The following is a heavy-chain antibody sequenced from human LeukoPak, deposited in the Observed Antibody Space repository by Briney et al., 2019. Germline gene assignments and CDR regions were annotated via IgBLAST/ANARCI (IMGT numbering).Heavy chain of an antibody. J-gene: IGHJ4*02. CDR3: ARAGFYDFWSGYRHFDY. CDR1: GGTFSSYA. V-gene: IGHV1-69*05. D-gene: IGHD3-3*01. Sequence: GASVKVSCKASGGTFSSYAISWVRQAPGQGLEWMGGIIPIFGTANYAQKFQGRATITTDESTSTAYMELSSLRSEDTAVYYCARAGFYDFWSGYRHFDYWGQGTLVTVSS. CDR2: IIPIFGTA.